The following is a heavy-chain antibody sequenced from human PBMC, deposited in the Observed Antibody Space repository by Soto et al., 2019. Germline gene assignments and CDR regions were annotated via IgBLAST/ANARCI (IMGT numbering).Heavy chain of an antibody. J-gene: IGHJ4*02. CDR1: GYSFEDYS. Sequence: EVQLVESGGDMVQPGRSLKLSYVGSGYSFEDYSMHWVRQAPGKGLEWVSGISWNGNFTGYADSVKGRFTISRDNAKNSLFLQMRSLSLEDTALYYCVGGSWFDWGQGTLVTVSS. V-gene: IGHV3-9*01. CDR2: ISWNGNFT. D-gene: IGHD2-15*01. CDR3: VGGSWFD.